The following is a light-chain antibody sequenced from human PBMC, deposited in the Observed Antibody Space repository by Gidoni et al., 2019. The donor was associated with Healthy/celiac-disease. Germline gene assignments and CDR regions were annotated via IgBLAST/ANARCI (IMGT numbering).Light chain of an antibody. CDR3: QAWDSSTVV. CDR1: KLGDQY. Sequence: SYELTQPPSVSVSPGQTASITCSGDKLGDQYACWYQQKPGQSPVLVIYQASKRPSGIPERFSGSNSWNTATLTISGTQAMYEADYYCQAWDSSTVVFGGGTKLTVL. CDR2: QAS. V-gene: IGLV3-1*01. J-gene: IGLJ2*01.